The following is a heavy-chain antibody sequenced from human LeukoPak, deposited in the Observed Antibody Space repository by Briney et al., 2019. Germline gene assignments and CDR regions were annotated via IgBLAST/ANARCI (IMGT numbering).Heavy chain of an antibody. CDR3: AKDPSSLGYCSGGSCPMVNWFDP. CDR1: RFTFSSYA. CDR2: ISGSGGST. V-gene: IGHV3-23*01. J-gene: IGHJ5*02. Sequence: GGSLRLSCAASRFTFSSYAMRWVRQAPGKGVEWVSAISGSGGSTYYADSVKGRFTISRDNSKNTLYLQMNSLRAEDTAVYYCAKDPSSLGYCSGGSCPMVNWFDPWGQGTLVTVSS. D-gene: IGHD2-15*01.